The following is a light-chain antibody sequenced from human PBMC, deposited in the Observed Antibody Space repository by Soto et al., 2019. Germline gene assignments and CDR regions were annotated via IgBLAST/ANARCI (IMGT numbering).Light chain of an antibody. CDR1: QDISDV. Sequence: DIKMTQSPSALSASVGDRVTITCQASQDISDVLNWYQQQPGKAPKVLIYDASKLQTGVPSRFSGRGSGKDFTFTIGSLQPDDSGTYYCQQFYDLPITFGQGTRLEIK. CDR2: DAS. J-gene: IGKJ5*01. CDR3: QQFYDLPIT. V-gene: IGKV1-33*01.